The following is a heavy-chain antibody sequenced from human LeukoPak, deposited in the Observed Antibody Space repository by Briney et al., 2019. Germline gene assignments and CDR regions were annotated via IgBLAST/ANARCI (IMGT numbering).Heavy chain of an antibody. V-gene: IGHV4-4*07. Sequence: SETLSPTCAVYGGSISSYYWSWIRQPAGKGLEWIGRIYTSGSTNYNPSLKSRVTMSVDTSKNQFSLKLSSVTAADTAVYYCARESRGVAAAGYFDYWGQGTLVTVSS. D-gene: IGHD6-13*01. J-gene: IGHJ4*02. CDR3: ARESRGVAAAGYFDY. CDR1: GGSISSYY. CDR2: IYTSGST.